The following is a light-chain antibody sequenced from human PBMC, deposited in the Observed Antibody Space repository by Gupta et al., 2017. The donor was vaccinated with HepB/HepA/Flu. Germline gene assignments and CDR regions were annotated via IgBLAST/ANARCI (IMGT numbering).Light chain of an antibody. V-gene: IGKV3-15*01. Sequence: EIVMTHSPATLSVSPGEGATLSSRARRSVGTKIGWFQHNRGQAPRLLIYGASTRAAGIPDTFSGSGSGTDFTLTISRLQSEDFAVYYCQQDAEWRSFGQGTKLEI. CDR1: RSVGTK. CDR3: QQDAEWRS. CDR2: GAS. J-gene: IGKJ2*04.